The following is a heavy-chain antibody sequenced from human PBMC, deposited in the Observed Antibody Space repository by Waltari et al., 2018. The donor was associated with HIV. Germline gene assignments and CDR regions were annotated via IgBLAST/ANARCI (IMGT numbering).Heavy chain of an antibody. CDR3: ARDRVLTGIYDAFDI. V-gene: IGHV6-1*01. D-gene: IGHD7-27*01. CDR1: GDRVSSNRPA. J-gene: IGHJ3*02. Sequence: QVQLQQSGPGLVKPPQTLPTTGAISGDRVSSNRPAWHWTSQSRSSGLEWLGRTYYRSKWYNDYAVSVKSRITSNPDTSKNQFSLQLNSVTPEDTAVYYCARDRVLTGIYDAFDIWGQGTMVTVSS. CDR2: TYYRSKWYN.